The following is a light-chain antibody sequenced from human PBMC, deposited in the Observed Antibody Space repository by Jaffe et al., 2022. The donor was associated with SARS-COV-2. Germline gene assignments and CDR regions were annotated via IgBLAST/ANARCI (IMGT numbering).Light chain of an antibody. CDR2: QDD. CDR3: QAWASSQVV. V-gene: IGLV3-1*01. CDR1: RLGDKY. J-gene: IGLJ2*01. Sequence: SYELTQPPSVSVSPGQTASITCSGDRLGDKYASWYQQKPGQSPVLVIYQDDKRPSGIPERFSGSNSGNTATLTISGTQAMDEADYYCQAWASSQVVFGGGTKLTVL.